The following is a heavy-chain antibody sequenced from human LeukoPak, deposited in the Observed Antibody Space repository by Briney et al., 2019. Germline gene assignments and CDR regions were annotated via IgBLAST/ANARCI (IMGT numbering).Heavy chain of an antibody. CDR3: ARASFWESPINWFDP. D-gene: IGHD3-16*01. V-gene: IGHV1-2*07. Sequence: ASVKVSCKTSGYTFICYYMHWVRQAPGQGLEWMGWINPKNGGANYAPSFQGRVTMTRGRSISTVYMELTRLTSDDTAVYYCARASFWESPINWFDPWGQGTLVTVSS. J-gene: IGHJ5*02. CDR2: INPKNGGA. CDR1: GYTFICYY.